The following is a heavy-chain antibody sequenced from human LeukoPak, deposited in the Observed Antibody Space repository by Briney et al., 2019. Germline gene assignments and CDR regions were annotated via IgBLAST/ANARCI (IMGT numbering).Heavy chain of an antibody. J-gene: IGHJ4*02. Sequence: GRSLRLSCAASGFTFSGFSTHWVRQAPGKGLEWVSGISWDSGAIGYADSVKGRFTISRDNAKNSLYLQMNSLRPEDTALYSCAKDFRGNHYFDYWGQGTLVTVSS. V-gene: IGHV3-9*01. D-gene: IGHD5-12*01. CDR2: ISWDSGAI. CDR1: GFTFSGFS. CDR3: AKDFRGNHYFDY.